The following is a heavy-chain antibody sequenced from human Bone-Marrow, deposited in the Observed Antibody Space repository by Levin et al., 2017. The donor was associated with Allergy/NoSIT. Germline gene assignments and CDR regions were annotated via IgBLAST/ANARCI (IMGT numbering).Heavy chain of an antibody. D-gene: IGHD5-12*01. CDR1: GGSSSYFR. J-gene: IGHJ4*02. Sequence: GSLRLSCAVYGGSSSYFRWSWIRQSPGKGLEWIGESDRSGSTSYTPSLKSRVNISIDMSKKQFSLNLTSVTAADTGVYYCARAGYGGPLPDFDYWGPGALVTVSS. V-gene: IGHV4-34*01. CDR3: ARAGYGGPLPDFDY. CDR2: SDRSGST.